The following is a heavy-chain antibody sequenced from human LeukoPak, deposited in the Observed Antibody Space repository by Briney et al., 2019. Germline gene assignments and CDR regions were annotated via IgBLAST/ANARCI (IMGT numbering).Heavy chain of an antibody. V-gene: IGHV3-48*03. CDR1: GFTFSSYA. CDR2: ISSSGSTI. CDR3: AREGGGYSYGSFDS. Sequence: GGSLRLPCAASGFTFSSYAMNWVRQAPGKGLDWVSYISSSGSTIYSEDSVKGRFTISRDNAKNSLYLQMNSLRAEDTAVYYCAREGGGYSYGSFDSWGQGTLVTVSS. D-gene: IGHD5-18*01. J-gene: IGHJ4*02.